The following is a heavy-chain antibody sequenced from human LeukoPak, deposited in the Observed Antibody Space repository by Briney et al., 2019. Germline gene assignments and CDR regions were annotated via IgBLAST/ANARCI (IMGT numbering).Heavy chain of an antibody. CDR3: ARDRDWGFDY. D-gene: IGHD2-21*02. CDR1: GFTFSSYS. J-gene: IGHJ4*02. Sequence: GGSLRLSCAASGFTFSSYSMNWVRQAPGKGLEWLSYISGGSSPIYYVDSVMGRFTISRDDARNSVYLQMNSLRDEDTAMYYCARDRDWGFDYWGQGTLVTVSS. CDR2: ISGGSSPI. V-gene: IGHV3-48*02.